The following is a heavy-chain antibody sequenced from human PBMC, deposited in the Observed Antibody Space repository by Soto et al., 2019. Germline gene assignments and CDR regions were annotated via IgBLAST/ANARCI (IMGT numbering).Heavy chain of an antibody. CDR2: ITSDGSST. J-gene: IGHJ4*02. CDR3: VRHFDK. V-gene: IGHV3-74*01. Sequence: EVQLVESGGAVVQPGGSLRLSCAASGFTFSTYWMHWVRRPPGKGLVWVARITSDGSSTTYADSVKGRFTISRDNAKNTLYLQMNSLRDDDTAVYYCVRHFDKWGQGTLVTVSS. CDR1: GFTFSTYW.